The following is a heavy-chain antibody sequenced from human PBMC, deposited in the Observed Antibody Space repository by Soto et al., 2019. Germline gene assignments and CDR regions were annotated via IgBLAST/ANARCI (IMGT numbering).Heavy chain of an antibody. CDR1: GYTFTSYG. CDR3: ARDSGYDYPTY. V-gene: IGHV1-18*01. CDR2: ISAYNGNT. D-gene: IGHD5-12*01. Sequence: ASVKVSCKASGYTFTSYGISWVRQAPGQGLEWMGWISAYNGNTNYAQKLQGRVTMTTDTSTSKAYMELRSLRSEDTAVYYCARDSGYDYPTYWGQGTLVTVSS. J-gene: IGHJ4*02.